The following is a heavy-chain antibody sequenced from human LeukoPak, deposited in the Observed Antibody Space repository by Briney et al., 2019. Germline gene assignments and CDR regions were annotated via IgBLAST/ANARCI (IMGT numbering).Heavy chain of an antibody. D-gene: IGHD4-17*01. Sequence: GASVKVSCKASGYTFTSYGINWVRQAPGQGLEWMGWISAYNGNTDYAQKFQGRVTMTTDTSTSTAYMELRSLRSDDTAVYYCARDLGSDYGDYDISLDYWGQGTLVTVSS. J-gene: IGHJ4*02. CDR3: ARDLGSDYGDYDISLDY. V-gene: IGHV1-18*01. CDR2: ISAYNGNT. CDR1: GYTFTSYG.